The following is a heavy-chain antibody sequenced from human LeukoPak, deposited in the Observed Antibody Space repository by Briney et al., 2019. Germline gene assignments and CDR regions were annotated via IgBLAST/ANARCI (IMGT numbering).Heavy chain of an antibody. D-gene: IGHD4-17*01. V-gene: IGHV3-7*01. CDR1: GFTFSDSW. Sequence: GGSLRLSCAASGFTFSDSWMTWVRQAPGKGLEWVANILPDGSYEHYVDSVKGRFTISRDNSGNTVHLQMNSLRVEDTALYYCAKDYGDFGFSTYFDYWGQGTLVTVSS. CDR2: ILPDGSYE. J-gene: IGHJ4*02. CDR3: AKDYGDFGFSTYFDY.